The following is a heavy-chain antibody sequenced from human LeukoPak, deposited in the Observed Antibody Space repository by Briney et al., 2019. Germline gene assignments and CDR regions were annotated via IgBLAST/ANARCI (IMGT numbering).Heavy chain of an antibody. J-gene: IGHJ6*03. D-gene: IGHD4-11*01. CDR1: GFTFSNYG. CDR3: AKEKNDYSDYSYMDV. V-gene: IGHV3-30*02. Sequence: GGSLRLSCAASGFTFSNYGMHWVRQAPGKGLEWVAFTRYDGSNKYCADSVKGRFTVSRDNTKNTLYLQMNSLRAEDTAAYYCAKEKNDYSDYSYMDVWGKGTTVTVSS. CDR2: TRYDGSNK.